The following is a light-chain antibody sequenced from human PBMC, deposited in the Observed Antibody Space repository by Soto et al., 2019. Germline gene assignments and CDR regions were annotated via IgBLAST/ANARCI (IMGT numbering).Light chain of an antibody. CDR3: QQFKTYPLT. J-gene: IGKJ4*01. CDR2: DAS. Sequence: AIQLTQSPSSLSVSVGERVTITCGASQGISSALAWYQQKPGKAPKLLIYDASSLESGVPSRFSGRGSGTDFTLTISSLQPEDFAPHYCQQFKTYPLTFGGGTKVEIK. CDR1: QGISSA. V-gene: IGKV1-13*02.